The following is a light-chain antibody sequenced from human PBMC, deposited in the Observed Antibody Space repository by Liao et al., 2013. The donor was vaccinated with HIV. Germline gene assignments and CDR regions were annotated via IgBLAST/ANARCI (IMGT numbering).Light chain of an antibody. V-gene: IGLV3-21*01. Sequence: SYELTQPPSVSVAPGTTATITCGGKDLESRRVHWYQQKSGQAPVLVIYYDTDRPSGIPERFSGSNSGNTATLTISGTQPVDEAEYFCQAWDSSAEVVFGGGTKLTVL. CDR3: QAWDSSAEVV. CDR2: YDT. J-gene: IGLJ2*01. CDR1: DLESRR.